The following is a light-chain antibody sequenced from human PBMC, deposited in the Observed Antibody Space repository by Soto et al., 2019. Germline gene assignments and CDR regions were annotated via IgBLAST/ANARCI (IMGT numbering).Light chain of an antibody. CDR1: QGISSN. CDR3: QKYNSAPLT. J-gene: IGKJ4*01. CDR2: GAS. Sequence: QLTQSPSSLSASVGDRVTITCRASQGISSNLAWYQQKPGRAPKLLIFGASTLQSGVPSRFSGSGSGTDFTLTISSLQPEDFAAYYCQKYNSAPLTFGGGTKVDIK. V-gene: IGKV1-9*01.